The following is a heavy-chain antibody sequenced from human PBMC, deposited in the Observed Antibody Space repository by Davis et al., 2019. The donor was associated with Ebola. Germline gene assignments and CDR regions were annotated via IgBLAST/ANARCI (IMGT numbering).Heavy chain of an antibody. CDR3: ARLTLYSSGWYGRDY. CDR1: GGSFSGYY. Sequence: MPSETLSLTCAVYGGSFSGYYWSWIRQPPGKGLEWIGEINHGGSTKYNPSLGSRVSISVDTSKNQFFLKVTSVTAADTAVYYCARLTLYSSGWYGRDYWGQGTLVTVSS. J-gene: IGHJ4*02. CDR2: INHGGST. D-gene: IGHD6-19*01. V-gene: IGHV4-34*01.